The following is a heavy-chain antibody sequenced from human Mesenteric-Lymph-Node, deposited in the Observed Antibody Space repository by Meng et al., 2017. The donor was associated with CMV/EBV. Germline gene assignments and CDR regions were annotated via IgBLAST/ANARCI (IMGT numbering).Heavy chain of an antibody. CDR2: IIGSGAAS. D-gene: IGHD3-22*01. J-gene: IGHJ3*02. V-gene: IGHV3-23*01. CDR1: GFTFSSYA. Sequence: LTCAASGFTFSSYAMNWVRQAPGKGLEWVSAIIGSGAASYYADSVKGRFTISRDNSKKTLYLQMNSLRAEDTAVYYCAKSTDNYDSSGFYGGFDIWGQGTLVTVSS. CDR3: AKSTDNYDSSGFYGGFDI.